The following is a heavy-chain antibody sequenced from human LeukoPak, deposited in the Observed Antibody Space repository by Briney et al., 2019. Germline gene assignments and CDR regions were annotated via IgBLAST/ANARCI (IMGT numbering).Heavy chain of an antibody. J-gene: IGHJ6*03. CDR3: ARQISDYYYYYMDV. CDR1: GGSISSSNYY. CDR2: IYYSGTT. D-gene: IGHD3-10*01. V-gene: IGHV4-39*01. Sequence: SETLSLTCTVSGGSISSSNYYWGWIRQPPGKGLAWIRTIYYSGTTYYNPSLESRVTISEDTSKNQFSLTLRSVTAADTAVYYCARQISDYYYYYMDVWGKGTTVTVSS.